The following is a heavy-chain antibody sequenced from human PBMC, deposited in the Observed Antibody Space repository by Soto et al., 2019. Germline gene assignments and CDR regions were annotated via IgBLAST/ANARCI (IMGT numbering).Heavy chain of an antibody. Sequence: QVQLVESGGGVVQPGRSLRLSCAASGFTFSSYGMHWVRQAPGKGLEWVAVISYDGSNKYYADSVKGRFTISRDKSKNTLYLQMNSLRAEDTAVYYCAKLMTKRAAGKAYYYGMDVWGQGTTVTVSS. V-gene: IGHV3-30*18. CDR3: AKLMTKRAAGKAYYYGMDV. CDR1: GFTFSSYG. CDR2: ISYDGSNK. J-gene: IGHJ6*02. D-gene: IGHD6-13*01.